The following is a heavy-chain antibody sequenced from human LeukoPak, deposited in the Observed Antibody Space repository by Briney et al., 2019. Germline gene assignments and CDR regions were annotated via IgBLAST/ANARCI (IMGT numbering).Heavy chain of an antibody. CDR3: AREDTAMASFDY. V-gene: IGHV4-59*12. CDR2: IYDSGSS. CDR1: GGSISNYY. Sequence: SETLSLTCSVSGGSISNYYWSWIRQPPGKGLEWIGYIYDSGSSNYKSPLKSRVTMSGDTSKNQFSLKLSSVTAADTAVYYCAREDTAMASFDYWGQGTLVTVSS. D-gene: IGHD5-18*01. J-gene: IGHJ4*02.